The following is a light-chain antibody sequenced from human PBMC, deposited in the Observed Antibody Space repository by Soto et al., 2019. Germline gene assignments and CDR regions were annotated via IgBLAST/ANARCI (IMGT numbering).Light chain of an antibody. CDR2: GAS. Sequence: EVVMTQSPDTLSVSPGQRATLSCRASQSVNSNLAWYQQKLGQPPRLLIYGASTRATDIPPRFSGSGSGTDFTPTINRLQSEDFAIYYCQQYNNWPRTFGQGTKVEIK. CDR1: QSVNSN. V-gene: IGKV3-15*01. J-gene: IGKJ1*01. CDR3: QQYNNWPRT.